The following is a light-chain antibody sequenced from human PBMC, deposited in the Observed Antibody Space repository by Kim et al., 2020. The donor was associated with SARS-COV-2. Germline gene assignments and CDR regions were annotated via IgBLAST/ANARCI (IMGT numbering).Light chain of an antibody. CDR2: DAS. CDR1: QSVSAD. CDR3: LQRNHWPLT. Sequence: LSPGERATLSCRASQSVSADLSWYQQKPGQAPRLLSSDASARATDIPARFGGSGFGTDFTLTISSLEPEDSAVYYCLQRNHWPLTFGGGTKVDIK. J-gene: IGKJ4*01. V-gene: IGKV3-11*01.